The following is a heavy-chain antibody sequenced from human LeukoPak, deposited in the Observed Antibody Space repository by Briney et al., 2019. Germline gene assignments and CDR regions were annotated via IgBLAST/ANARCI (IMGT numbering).Heavy chain of an antibody. Sequence: ASVKVSCKASGGTFSSYAISWVRQAPGQGLEWMGGIIPIFGTANYAQKFQGRVTMTEDTSTDTAYMELSSLRSEDTAVYYCATERKPIFRYGMDVWGQGTTVTVSS. CDR3: ATERKPIFRYGMDV. J-gene: IGHJ6*02. V-gene: IGHV1-69*06. D-gene: IGHD3-9*01. CDR1: GGTFSSYA. CDR2: IIPIFGTA.